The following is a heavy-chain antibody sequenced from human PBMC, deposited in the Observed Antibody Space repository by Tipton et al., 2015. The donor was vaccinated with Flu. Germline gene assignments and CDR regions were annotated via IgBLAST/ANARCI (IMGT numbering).Heavy chain of an antibody. CDR1: GGSISSYY. Sequence: TLSLTCTVSGGSISSYYWSWIRQPPGKGLEWIGYIYYSGSTNYNPSPKSRVTISVDTSKNQFSLKLSSVTAADSAVYYCARDIAAGRRRGGFDYWGQGTLVTVSS. D-gene: IGHD6-13*01. CDR2: IYYSGST. V-gene: IGHV4-59*01. J-gene: IGHJ4*02. CDR3: ARDIAAGRRRGGFDY.